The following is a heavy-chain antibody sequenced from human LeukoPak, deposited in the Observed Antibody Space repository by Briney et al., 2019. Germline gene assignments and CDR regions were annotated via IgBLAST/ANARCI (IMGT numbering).Heavy chain of an antibody. CDR1: GFTLGSYA. CDR3: AKGVRLWFAFYFDY. V-gene: IGHV3-23*01. Sequence: GESLRLSCAGSGFTLGSYAMRWVRQAPGKGREWVSAISGNGYNTYYADSVKGRFTISSESSGNTLYLQMHNLRAEDTAVYYCAKGVRLWFAFYFDYWGQGTLVTVSS. CDR2: ISGNGYNT. J-gene: IGHJ4*02. D-gene: IGHD3-10*01.